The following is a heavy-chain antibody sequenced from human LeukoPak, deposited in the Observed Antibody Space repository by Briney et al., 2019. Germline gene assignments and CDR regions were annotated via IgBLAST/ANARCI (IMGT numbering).Heavy chain of an antibody. CDR2: IYYTGNT. V-gene: IGHV4-59*01. CDR1: GASIGDNY. D-gene: IGHD2/OR15-2a*01. Sequence: SETLSLTCTVSGASIGDNYWSWIRQPPGKGLEWIGYIYYTGNTNYNPSLKSRVAISVDTSKNQLSLKLSSVTAADTAVYYCARGNSNDHLAWFGPWGQGTLVSVSS. CDR3: ARGNSNDHLAWFGP. J-gene: IGHJ5*02.